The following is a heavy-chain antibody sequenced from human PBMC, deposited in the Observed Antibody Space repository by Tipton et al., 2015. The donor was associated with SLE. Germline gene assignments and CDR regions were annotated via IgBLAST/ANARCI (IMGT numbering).Heavy chain of an antibody. V-gene: IGHV4-59*12. CDR3: AREGLGTSYYYYMDV. CDR2: IFHSGIT. D-gene: IGHD7-27*01. Sequence: TLSLTCTVTGGSINNYYWSWIRQPPGKGLEWIGYIFHSGITYYNPSLKSRVTMSVDRSKNQFSLRLTSVTAADTAVYYCAREGLGTSYYYYMDVWGKGTTVTVSS. J-gene: IGHJ6*03. CDR1: GGSINNYY.